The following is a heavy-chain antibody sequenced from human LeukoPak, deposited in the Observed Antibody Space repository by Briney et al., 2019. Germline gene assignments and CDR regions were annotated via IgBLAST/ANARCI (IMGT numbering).Heavy chain of an antibody. CDR1: GGSFSGYY. D-gene: IGHD2-2*01. Sequence: PSETLSLTCAVYGGSFSGYYWSWIRQPPGKGLEWIGEINHSGSTNYNPSLKSRVTISVDMSKNQFSLKLSSVTAADTAVYYCARDHIVVVPAAGYYYYGMDVWGQGTTVTVSS. V-gene: IGHV4-34*01. CDR2: INHSGST. J-gene: IGHJ6*02. CDR3: ARDHIVVVPAAGYYYYGMDV.